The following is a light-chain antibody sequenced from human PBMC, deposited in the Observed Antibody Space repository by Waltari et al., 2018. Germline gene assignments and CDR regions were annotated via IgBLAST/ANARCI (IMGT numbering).Light chain of an antibody. CDR1: SSDVGGYNY. CDR3: SSYTSSRVYV. Sequence: QSALTQPASVSGSPGQSLTISCTGTSSDVGGYNYVSWYQQHPGKAPKLMIYDVSKRPSGVSNRFSGSKSGNTASLTISGLQAEDEADYYCSSYTSSRVYVFGTGTKVTVL. CDR2: DVS. V-gene: IGLV2-14*01. J-gene: IGLJ1*01.